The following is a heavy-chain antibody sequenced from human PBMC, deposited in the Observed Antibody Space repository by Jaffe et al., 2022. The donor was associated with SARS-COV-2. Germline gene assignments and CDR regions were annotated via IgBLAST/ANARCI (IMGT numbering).Heavy chain of an antibody. V-gene: IGHV3-23*01. CDR1: GFTFSTYA. D-gene: IGHD4-17*01. J-gene: IGHJ4*02. CDR2: ISGSGTGGNT. Sequence: EVQLLESGGGLVQPGGSLRLSCAASGFTFSTYAMSWVRQAPGKGLEWVSAISGSGTGGNTYYADSVKGRFTISRDNSKNTLYLQMNSLRAEDTAVYLCAKLSPNGGPGYWGQGTLVTVSS. CDR3: AKLSPNGGPGY.